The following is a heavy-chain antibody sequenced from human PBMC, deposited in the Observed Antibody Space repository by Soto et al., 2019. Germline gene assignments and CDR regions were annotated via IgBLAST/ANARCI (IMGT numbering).Heavy chain of an antibody. CDR3: ASFKDMDV. CDR1: GGSSSGYY. J-gene: IGHJ6*02. Sequence: PSETLSLTCAVYGGSSSGYYWSWIRQPPGKGLEWIGEINHSGSTNYNPSLKSRVTISVDTSKNQFSLKLSSVTAADTAVYYCASFKDMDVWGQGTTVTVSS. CDR2: INHSGST. V-gene: IGHV4-34*01.